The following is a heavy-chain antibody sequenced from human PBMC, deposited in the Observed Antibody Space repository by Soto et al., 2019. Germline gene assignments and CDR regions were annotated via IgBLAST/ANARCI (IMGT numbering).Heavy chain of an antibody. D-gene: IGHD6-19*01. J-gene: IGHJ3*02. CDR3: ATWYSSPDI. Sequence: PVESLRLSCAASGFTFSSYGMHWVRQAPGKGLEWVAVISYDGSNKYYADSVKGRFTISRDNSKNTLYLQMNSLRAEDTAVYYCATWYSSPDIWGQGTMVTVS. V-gene: IGHV3-30*03. CDR2: ISYDGSNK. CDR1: GFTFSSYG.